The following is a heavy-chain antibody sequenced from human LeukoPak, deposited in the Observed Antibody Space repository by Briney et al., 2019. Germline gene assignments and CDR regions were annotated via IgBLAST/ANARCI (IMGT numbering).Heavy chain of an antibody. CDR1: GYSISSGYY. CDR2: IYHSGST. V-gene: IGHV4-38-2*02. CDR3: ASSCSGGSCYSSLDAFDI. D-gene: IGHD2-15*01. J-gene: IGHJ3*02. Sequence: SETLSLTCTVSGYSISSGYYWGWIRQPPGKGLEWIGSIYHSGSTYYNPSLKSRVTISVDTSKNQFSLKLSSVTAADTAVYYCASSCSGGSCYSSLDAFDIWGQGTMVTVSS.